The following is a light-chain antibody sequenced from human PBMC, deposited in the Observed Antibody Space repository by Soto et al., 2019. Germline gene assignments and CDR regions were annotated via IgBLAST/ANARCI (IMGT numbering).Light chain of an antibody. Sequence: QSALTQPRSVSGSPGQSVTISCTGTSSDVGGYNYVSWYQQHPGKAPNLMIYDVSKRPSGVPDRFSGSKSGNTASLTISGLQAEDEADYYCCAYAGSYKVYVFGTGTKLTVL. V-gene: IGLV2-11*01. J-gene: IGLJ1*01. CDR3: CAYAGSYKVYV. CDR1: SSDVGGYNY. CDR2: DVS.